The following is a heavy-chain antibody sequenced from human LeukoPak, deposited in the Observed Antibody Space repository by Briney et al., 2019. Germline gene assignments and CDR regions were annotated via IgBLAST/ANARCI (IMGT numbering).Heavy chain of an antibody. CDR3: AKYYCSGGSCYSDY. CDR1: GYTFTSYA. Sequence: ASVKVSCKASGYTFTSYAMNWVRQAPGQGLEWMGWINTYTGNPTYAQGFTGRFVFSLDTSVSTAYLQISSLKAEDTAVYYCAKYYCSGGSCYSDYWGQGTLVTVSS. J-gene: IGHJ4*02. CDR2: INTYTGNP. D-gene: IGHD2-15*01. V-gene: IGHV7-4-1*02.